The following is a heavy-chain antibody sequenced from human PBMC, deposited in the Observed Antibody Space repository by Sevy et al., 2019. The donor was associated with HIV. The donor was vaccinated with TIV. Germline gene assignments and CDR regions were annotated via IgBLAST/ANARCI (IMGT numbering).Heavy chain of an antibody. V-gene: IGHV3-7*03. CDR2: IKQDGSEK. CDR3: ARVAGSGSYYMGYYYYMDV. J-gene: IGHJ6*03. CDR1: GFTFSSYW. Sequence: GGSLRLSCAASGFTFSSYWMSWVRQAPGKGLEWVANIKQDGSEKYYVDSVKGRFTISRDNAKNSLYLQMNSLRAEDTAWYYCARVAGSGSYYMGYYYYMDVWGKGTTVTDSS. D-gene: IGHD3-10*01.